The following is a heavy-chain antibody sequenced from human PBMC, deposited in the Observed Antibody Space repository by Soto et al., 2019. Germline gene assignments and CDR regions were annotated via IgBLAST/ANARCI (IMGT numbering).Heavy chain of an antibody. V-gene: IGHV3-33*01. J-gene: IGHJ4*02. CDR3: ARDPEKSSGYYSYYFDY. CDR1: GFTFSSYG. CDR2: IWYDGSNK. D-gene: IGHD3-22*01. Sequence: GSLRLSCAASGFTFSSYGMHWVRQAPGKGLEWVAVIWYDGSNKYYADSVKGRFTISRDNSKNTLYLQMNSLRAEDTAVYYCARDPEKSSGYYSYYFDYWGQGTLVTVS.